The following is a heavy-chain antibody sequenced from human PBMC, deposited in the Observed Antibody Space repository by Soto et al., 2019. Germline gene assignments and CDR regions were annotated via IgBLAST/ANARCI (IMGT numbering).Heavy chain of an antibody. CDR2: IYYSGST. CDR1: GGSMSSYY. J-gene: IGHJ4*02. Sequence: SETLSLTCTVSGGSMSSYYWSWFRQPPGKGLEWIGHIYYSGSTNYNPSLKSRVTISVDTSKNQFSLKLNSVTAADTAVYYCARRRGGALDYWGQGTLVSVSS. D-gene: IGHD3-10*01. CDR3: ARRRGGALDY. V-gene: IGHV4-59*08.